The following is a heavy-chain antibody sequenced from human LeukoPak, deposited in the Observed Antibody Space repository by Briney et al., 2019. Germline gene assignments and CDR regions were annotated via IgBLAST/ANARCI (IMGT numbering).Heavy chain of an antibody. V-gene: IGHV3-30*02. J-gene: IGHJ6*03. CDR1: GFSFSDYD. CDR2: IRYDGTNT. Sequence: GGSLRLSCAASGFSFSDYDMHWVRQAPGKGLEWVTFIRYDGTNTYADSVKGRFTISRDNSKSTVHLQMNSLRTEDTALYYCAKRGVEMATIYYMDVWGKGTAVT. CDR3: AKRGVEMATIYYMDV. D-gene: IGHD5-24*01.